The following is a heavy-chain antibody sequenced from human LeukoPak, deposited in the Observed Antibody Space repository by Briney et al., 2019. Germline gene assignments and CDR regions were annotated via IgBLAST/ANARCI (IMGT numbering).Heavy chain of an antibody. CDR3: AKSTRAVMAMMDV. CDR2: IKQDGSEK. J-gene: IGHJ6*04. CDR1: GFTFSSYW. D-gene: IGHD3-16*01. V-gene: IGHV3-7*01. Sequence: GGSLRLSCAASGFTFSSYWMSWVRQAPGKGLEWVANIKQDGSEKYYVDSVKGRFTVSRDNAKNSLFLQMNSLRAEDTAVYFCAKSTRAVMAMMDVWGKGTTVTVSS.